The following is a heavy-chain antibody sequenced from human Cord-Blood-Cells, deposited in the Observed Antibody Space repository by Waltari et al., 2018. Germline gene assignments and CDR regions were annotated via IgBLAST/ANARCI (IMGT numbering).Heavy chain of an antibody. CDR2: SNPNSGGT. Sequence: QVNLGQPGLGVLKPGASENVSCMASGNTFPDYYMHRVRQAPGQGLSWMGWSNPNSGGTNYAQKFQGRVTMTRDTAIGTAYMELSRRRSDDTAVYYCARVGWELRYYFDYWGQGTLVTVSS. V-gene: IGHV1-2*02. D-gene: IGHD1-26*01. J-gene: IGHJ4*02. CDR1: GNTFPDYY. CDR3: ARVGWELRYYFDY.